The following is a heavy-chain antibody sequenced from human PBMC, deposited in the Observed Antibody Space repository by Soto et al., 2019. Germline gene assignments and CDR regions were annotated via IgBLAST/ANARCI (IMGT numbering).Heavy chain of an antibody. D-gene: IGHD5-12*01. Sequence: ASVKVSCKASGYTFTGYYMHWVRQAPGQGLEWMGWINPNSGGTNYAQKFQGWVTMTRDTSISTAYMELSRLRSDDTAVYYCARDSGYSGYDFDYWGQGTLVTVSS. CDR2: INPNSGGT. CDR3: ARDSGYSGYDFDY. V-gene: IGHV1-2*04. CDR1: GYTFTGYY. J-gene: IGHJ4*02.